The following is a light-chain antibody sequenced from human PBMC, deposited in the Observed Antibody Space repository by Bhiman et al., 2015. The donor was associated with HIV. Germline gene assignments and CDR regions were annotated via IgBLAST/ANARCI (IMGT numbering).Light chain of an antibody. CDR3: GTWDSSLSAVV. CDR1: SSNIGNNY. CDR2: DNN. J-gene: IGLJ2*01. V-gene: IGLV1-51*01. Sequence: QSLLTQPPSVSAAPGQKVTISCSGSSSNIGNNYVSWYQQLPGTAPKLLIYDNNKRPSGIPGRFSGSKSGTSATLGITGLQTGDEADYYCGTWDSSLSAVVFGGGTKLTVL.